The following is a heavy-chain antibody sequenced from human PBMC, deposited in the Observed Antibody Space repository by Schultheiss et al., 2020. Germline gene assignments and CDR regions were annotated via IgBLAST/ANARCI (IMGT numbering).Heavy chain of an antibody. Sequence: GESLKISCAASGFTFSSYGMHWVRQAPGKGLEWVSSISTSGYNMYYADSVKGRFTISRDNAKNSLYLQMNSLRAEDTAVYYCAKDGGDYGIDFDYWGQGTLVTVSS. V-gene: IGHV3-21*06. CDR2: ISTSGYNM. CDR3: AKDGGDYGIDFDY. D-gene: IGHD4-17*01. CDR1: GFTFSSYG. J-gene: IGHJ4*02.